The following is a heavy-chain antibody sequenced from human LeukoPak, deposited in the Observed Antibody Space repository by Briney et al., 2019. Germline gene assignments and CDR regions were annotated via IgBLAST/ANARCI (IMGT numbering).Heavy chain of an antibody. D-gene: IGHD3-22*01. Sequence: QSGGSLRLSCAASGFTFRNYVIHWVRQAPGKGLEWVAVIWYDGTNKYYADSVKGRFTISRDSSKNTLYLQMNSLRAEDTALYYCARAAYDSSGYLTLWGQGTLVTVSS. J-gene: IGHJ4*02. CDR2: IWYDGTNK. CDR1: GFTFRNYV. CDR3: ARAAYDSSGYLTL. V-gene: IGHV3-33*08.